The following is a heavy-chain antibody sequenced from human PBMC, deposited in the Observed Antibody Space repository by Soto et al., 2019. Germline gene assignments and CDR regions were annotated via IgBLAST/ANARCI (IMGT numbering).Heavy chain of an antibody. CDR3: AREDDYNYRYFNYGLDV. D-gene: IGHD5-12*01. Sequence: GGSLRLSCAASGFTFKNYALHWDRQAPGKGLEWVAVISFDGNKKYFSDSVKGRFTISRDNFRNTLYLQMNNLRVEDAALYFCAREDDYNYRYFNYGLDVWGQGTTVTVSS. J-gene: IGHJ6*02. CDR2: ISFDGNKK. V-gene: IGHV3-30-3*01. CDR1: GFTFKNYA.